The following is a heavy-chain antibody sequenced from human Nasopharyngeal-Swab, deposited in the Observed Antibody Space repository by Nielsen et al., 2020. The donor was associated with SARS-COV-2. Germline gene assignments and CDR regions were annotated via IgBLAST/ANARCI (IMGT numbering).Heavy chain of an antibody. J-gene: IGHJ6*03. V-gene: IGHV5-10-1*01. Sequence: SLKISCKGSGYSFTSYWISWVRQMPGKGLEWMGRIDPSDSYTNYSPSFQGHVTISADKSISTACLQWSSLKASDTAMYYCARRAYCSGGSCYSHYYYYMDVWGKGTTVTVSS. CDR1: GYSFTSYW. CDR3: ARRAYCSGGSCYSHYYYYMDV. CDR2: IDPSDSYT. D-gene: IGHD2-15*01.